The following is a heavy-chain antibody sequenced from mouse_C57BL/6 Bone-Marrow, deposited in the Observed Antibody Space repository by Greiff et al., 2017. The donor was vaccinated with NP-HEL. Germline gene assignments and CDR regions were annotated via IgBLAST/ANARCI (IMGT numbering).Heavy chain of an antibody. Sequence: VQLQQSGPELVKPGASVKISCKASGYSFTDYNMNWVKQSPGKSLEWIGVINPNYGTTSYNQKFKGKATLTVDQSSSTAYMQLNSLTSEDSAVDYCATIYYYGSSPHSFDYWGQGTTLTVSS. CDR1: GYSFTDYN. CDR3: ATIYYYGSSPHSFDY. V-gene: IGHV1-39*01. J-gene: IGHJ2*01. D-gene: IGHD1-1*01. CDR2: INPNYGTT.